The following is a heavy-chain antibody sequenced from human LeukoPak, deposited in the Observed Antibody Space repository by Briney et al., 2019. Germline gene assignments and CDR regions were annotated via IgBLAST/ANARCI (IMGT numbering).Heavy chain of an antibody. CDR1: GGTFSSYT. CDR3: AVRARAYYYYMDV. V-gene: IGHV1-69*02. CDR2: IIPILGIA. J-gene: IGHJ6*03. Sequence: GASVKVSCKASGGTFSSYTISWVRQAPGQGREWMGRIIPILGIANYAQKFQGRVTITADKSTSTAYMELSSLRSEDTAVYYCAVRARAYYYYMDVWGKGTTVTVSS.